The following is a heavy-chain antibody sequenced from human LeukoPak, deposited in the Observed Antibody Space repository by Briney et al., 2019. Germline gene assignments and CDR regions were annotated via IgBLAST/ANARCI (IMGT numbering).Heavy chain of an antibody. D-gene: IGHD6-13*01. Sequence: EPGGSLRLSCAASGFTFSSYEMNWVRQAPGKGLEWVSYISSSGSTIYYVDSVKGRFTISRDNAKNSLYLQMNSLRAEDTAVYYCARGGSSWYEYFQHWGQGTLVTVSS. CDR3: ARGGSSWYEYFQH. V-gene: IGHV3-48*03. J-gene: IGHJ1*01. CDR2: ISSSGSTI. CDR1: GFTFSSYE.